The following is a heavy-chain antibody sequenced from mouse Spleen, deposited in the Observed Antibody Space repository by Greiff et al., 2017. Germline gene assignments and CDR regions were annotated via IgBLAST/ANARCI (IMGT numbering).Heavy chain of an antibody. CDR2: ISSGGSYT. J-gene: IGHJ2*01. Sequence: EVKLMESGGDLVKPGGSLKLSCAASGFTFSSYGMSWVRQTPDKRLEWVATISSGGSYTYYPDSVKGRFTISRDNAKNTLYLQMSSLKSEDTAMYYCARVLTTVHFDYWGQGTTLTVSS. D-gene: IGHD1-1*01. CDR3: ARVLTTVHFDY. V-gene: IGHV5-6*01. CDR1: GFTFSSYG.